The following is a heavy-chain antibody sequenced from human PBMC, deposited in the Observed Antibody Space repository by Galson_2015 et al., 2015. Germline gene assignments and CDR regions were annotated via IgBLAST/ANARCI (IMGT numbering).Heavy chain of an antibody. CDR1: GYTFTSYA. CDR2: INAGNGNT. J-gene: IGHJ4*02. Sequence: SVKVSCKASGYTFTSYAMHWVRQAPGQRLEWMGWINAGNGNTKYSQKFQGRVIITRDTSASTAYMELSSLRSEDTAVYYCARVGTSSIAAQYSYWGQGTLVTVSS. D-gene: IGHD6-6*01. V-gene: IGHV1-3*01. CDR3: ARVGTSSIAAQYSY.